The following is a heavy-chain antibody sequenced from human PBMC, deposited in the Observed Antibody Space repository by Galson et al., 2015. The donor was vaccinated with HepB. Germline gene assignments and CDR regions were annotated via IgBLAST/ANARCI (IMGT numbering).Heavy chain of an antibody. J-gene: IGHJ4*02. V-gene: IGHV5-51*01. CDR1: GSSFTTYW. D-gene: IGHD3-22*01. CDR2: IYPGDPDT. CDR3: VRHLAGDSRQLDY. Sequence: QSGAEVKKPGESLKISCKGSGSSFTTYWIGWVRQMPGKGLEWMGIIYPGDPDTRYSPSFQGQVTISADKSITTAYLQWSSLKASDTAMYYCVRHLAGDSRQLDYWGQGTLVTVSS.